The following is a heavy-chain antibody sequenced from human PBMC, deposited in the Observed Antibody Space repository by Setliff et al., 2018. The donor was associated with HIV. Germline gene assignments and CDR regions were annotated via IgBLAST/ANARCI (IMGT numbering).Heavy chain of an antibody. CDR3: ARRGYCSSTTCYYDY. Sequence: GGSLRLSCAASGFTFSTKYMTWVRQAPGKGLEYVSAISSNGGSTYYADSVKGRFTISRDNSKNTLYLQMGSLRAEDMAVYYCARRGYCSSTTCYYDYWGQGTLVTVSS. CDR1: GFTFSTKY. CDR2: ISSNGGST. V-gene: IGHV3-64*02. J-gene: IGHJ4*03. D-gene: IGHD2-2*01.